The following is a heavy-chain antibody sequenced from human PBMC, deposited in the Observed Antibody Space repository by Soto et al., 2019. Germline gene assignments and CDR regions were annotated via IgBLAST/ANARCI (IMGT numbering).Heavy chain of an antibody. Sequence: ELQVLESGGGLVQPGGSLRLTCAASGFTLSEYGTSWVRQAPGKGLEWVSFVSGSGDSTYYTDSVKGRFTISRDSSKNTVCLQMNRLRAEDTAVYYCATSNYGERDWGPGTLVTVSS. CDR2: VSGSGDST. J-gene: IGHJ4*02. CDR3: ATSNYGERD. CDR1: GFTLSEYG. D-gene: IGHD3-10*01. V-gene: IGHV3-23*01.